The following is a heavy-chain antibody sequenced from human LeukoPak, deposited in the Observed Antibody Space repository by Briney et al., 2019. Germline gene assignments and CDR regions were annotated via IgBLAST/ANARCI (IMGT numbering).Heavy chain of an antibody. CDR1: GFTFTSYG. CDR3: AREIDSYYFEY. Sequence: PGRSLRLSCAASGFTFTSYGMHWVRQAPGTGLEWVAVIWYDGSNKYYADSVKGRFTISRDNSKNTLYLQMNSLRAEDTAVYYCAREIDSYYFEYWGQGTLVTVSS. J-gene: IGHJ4*02. CDR2: IWYDGSNK. D-gene: IGHD6-6*01. V-gene: IGHV3-33*01.